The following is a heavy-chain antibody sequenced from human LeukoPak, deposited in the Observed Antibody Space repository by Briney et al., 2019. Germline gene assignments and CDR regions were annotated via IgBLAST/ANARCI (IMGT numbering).Heavy chain of an antibody. V-gene: IGHV4-59*01. CDR1: GASISGYF. CDR3: ARDRRGSYYTFDL. CDR2: VSHTGAT. D-gene: IGHD1-26*01. J-gene: IGHJ4*03. Sequence: PSETLSLTCSVSGASISGYFWNWVRQTPEKGLDWIGYVSHTGATTSNPTLKSRVSITIDTSKSQISLSMTSVTAADSALYYSARDRRGSYYTFDLWGPRTVVSVSA.